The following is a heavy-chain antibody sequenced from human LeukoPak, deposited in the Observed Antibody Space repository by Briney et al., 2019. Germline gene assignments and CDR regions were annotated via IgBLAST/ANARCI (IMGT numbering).Heavy chain of an antibody. D-gene: IGHD4-17*01. CDR1: GFTFSSYA. V-gene: IGHV3-30-3*01. Sequence: PGRSLRLSCAASGFTFSSYAMHWVRQAPGKGLEWVAVISYDGSNKYYADSVKGRFTIPRDNSKNTLYLQMNSLRAEDTAVYYCASTTVVTPRAFDIWGQGTMVTVSS. J-gene: IGHJ3*02. CDR2: ISYDGSNK. CDR3: ASTTVVTPRAFDI.